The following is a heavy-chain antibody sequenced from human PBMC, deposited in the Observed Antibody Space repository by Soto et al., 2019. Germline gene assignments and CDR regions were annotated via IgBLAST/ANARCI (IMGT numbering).Heavy chain of an antibody. J-gene: IGHJ6*02. CDR1: GFSLSTSGVG. D-gene: IGHD3-3*01. V-gene: IGHV2-5*01. Sequence: SGPTLVNPTQTLTLTCTFSGFSLSTSGVGVGWIRQPPGKALEWLALIYWNDDKRYSPSLKSRLTITKDTSNNQVVLTMTNMDPVDTATYYCAHTAPDFWSGYCGGNYYHYGIAVSGQGTTVTASS. CDR2: IYWNDDK. CDR3: AHTAPDFWSGYCGGNYYHYGIAV.